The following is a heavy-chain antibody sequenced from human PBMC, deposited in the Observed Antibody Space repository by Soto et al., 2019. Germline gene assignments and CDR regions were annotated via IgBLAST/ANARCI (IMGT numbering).Heavy chain of an antibody. CDR3: ARSLGYCSGGSCYSALGGSH. D-gene: IGHD2-15*01. J-gene: IGHJ4*02. CDR1: GFTFSSYS. V-gene: IGHV3-21*01. CDR2: ISSSSSYI. Sequence: GGSLRLSCAASGFTFSSYSMNWVRQAPGKGLEWVSSISSSSSYIYYADSVKGRFTISRDNAKNSLYLQMNSLRAEDTAVYYWARSLGYCSGGSCYSALGGSHWGQGTLVTVSS.